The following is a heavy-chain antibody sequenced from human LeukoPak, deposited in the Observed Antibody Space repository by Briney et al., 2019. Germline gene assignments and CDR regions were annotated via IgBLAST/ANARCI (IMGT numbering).Heavy chain of an antibody. J-gene: IGHJ4*02. CDR2: IKQDGSEK. CDR1: GFTFGSYW. D-gene: IGHD3-10*02. V-gene: IGHV3-7*01. CDR3: ASVTPYYVAY. Sequence: GGSLRLSCAASGFTFGSYWMSWVRQAPGKGLERVANIKQDGSEKYYVDSVKGRFTISRDNAKNSLYLQMNSLRAEDTAVYYCASVTPYYVAYWGQGTLVTVSS.